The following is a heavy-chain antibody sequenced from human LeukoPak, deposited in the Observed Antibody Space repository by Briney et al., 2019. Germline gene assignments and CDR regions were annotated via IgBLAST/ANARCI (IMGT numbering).Heavy chain of an antibody. CDR2: IYPGDSDT. V-gene: IGHV5-51*01. CDR3: ARVVVAATYYFDY. J-gene: IGHJ4*02. CDR1: GYNFTNYW. D-gene: IGHD2-15*01. Sequence: TGESLKISCKGSGYNFTNYWIGWVRQVPGKGLEWLGIIYPGDSDTRYSPSFQGQVTISADKSISTAFLQWRSLRASDTAMYYCARVVVAATYYFDYWGQGTLVTVSS.